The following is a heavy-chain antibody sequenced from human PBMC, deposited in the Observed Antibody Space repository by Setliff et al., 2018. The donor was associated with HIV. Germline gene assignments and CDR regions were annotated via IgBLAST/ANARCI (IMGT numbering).Heavy chain of an antibody. V-gene: IGHV1-2*06. CDR2: INPKSDVK. CDR3: ARDLIRITPHGDLPF. J-gene: IGHJ4*02. Sequence: ASVKVSCKASGYTFTDYYIHWVRQAPGHGLEWVGRINPKSDVKSYAQNFRARVTMTRDTSSTTVYMELSTLRSDDTALYYCARDLIRITPHGDLPFWGQGTLVTVSS. D-gene: IGHD2-15*01. CDR1: GYTFTDYY.